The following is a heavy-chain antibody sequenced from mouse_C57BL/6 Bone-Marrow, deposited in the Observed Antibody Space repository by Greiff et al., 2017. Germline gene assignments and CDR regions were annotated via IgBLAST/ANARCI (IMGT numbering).Heavy chain of an antibody. J-gene: IGHJ3*01. CDR1: GFNINDAY. V-gene: IGHV14-4*01. CDR2: IDPENGDT. Sequence: EVQLQQSGAELVRPGASVKLSCTASGFNINDAYMYWVKQSPEQCLEWIGWIDPENGDTEYASKFQGKATITADKSSNTAYLQLRSLTSEDTAVYYCATPAWFAYWGQGTLVTVSA. CDR3: ATPAWFAY.